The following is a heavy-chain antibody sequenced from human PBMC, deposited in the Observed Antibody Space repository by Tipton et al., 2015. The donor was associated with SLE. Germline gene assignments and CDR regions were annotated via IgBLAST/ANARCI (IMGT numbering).Heavy chain of an antibody. J-gene: IGHJ6*03. D-gene: IGHD3-3*01. CDR3: ARDRSGQYGGYYMDV. Sequence: GSLRLSCAASGFTVSSNYMSWVRRAPGKGLEWVSVIYSGGSTYYADSVKGRFTISRDNSKNTLYLQMNSLRAEDTAVYYCARDRSGQYGGYYMDVWGKGTTVTVSS. CDR1: GFTVSSNY. V-gene: IGHV3-66*02. CDR2: IYSGGST.